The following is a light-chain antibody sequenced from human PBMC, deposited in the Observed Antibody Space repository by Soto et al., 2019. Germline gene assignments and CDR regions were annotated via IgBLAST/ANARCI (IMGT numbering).Light chain of an antibody. J-gene: IGKJ2*01. CDR1: ESLFGF. Sequence: EIVLTQSPATLSVSPGDRVTLSCRASESLFGFLAWYQQKPGQSPRLLIYGGSTRATGIPARFSGSGSATDFTLTIRRLQSDDFAVYLCQSYCASPFASGLGTKLEI. CDR3: QSYCASPFA. V-gene: IGKV3-15*01. CDR2: GGS.